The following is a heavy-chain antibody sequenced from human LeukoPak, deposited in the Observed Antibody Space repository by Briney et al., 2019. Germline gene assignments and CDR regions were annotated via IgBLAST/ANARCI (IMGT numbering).Heavy chain of an antibody. D-gene: IGHD3-10*01. Sequence: SETLSLTCAVYGGSFSGYYWSWIRQPPGKGLGWIGEINHSGSTNYNPSLKSRVTISVDTSKNQFSLKLSSVTAADTAVYYCARTYYYGSGSYSPPEAFDIWGQGTMVTVSS. CDR2: INHSGST. CDR1: GGSFSGYY. J-gene: IGHJ3*02. V-gene: IGHV4-34*01. CDR3: ARTYYYGSGSYSPPEAFDI.